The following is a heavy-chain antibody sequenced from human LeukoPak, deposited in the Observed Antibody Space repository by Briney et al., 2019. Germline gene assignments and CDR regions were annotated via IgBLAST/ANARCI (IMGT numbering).Heavy chain of an antibody. CDR3: VRDGGVSGYDLLDY. CDR1: GFTFSNYW. V-gene: IGHV3-7*01. Sequence: GGSLRLSCAASGFTFSNYWMSWVRQAPGKGLEWVAHINQDGSEEHYMDTVKARFIISRDNAKNSLSLQMDSLRAEDTAVYYCVRDGGVSGYDLLDYWGQGTLVTVFS. CDR2: INQDGSEE. D-gene: IGHD5-12*01. J-gene: IGHJ4*02.